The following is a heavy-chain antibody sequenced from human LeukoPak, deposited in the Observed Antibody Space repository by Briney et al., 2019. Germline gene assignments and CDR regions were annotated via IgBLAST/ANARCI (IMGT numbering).Heavy chain of an antibody. D-gene: IGHD3-10*01. CDR3: ARDGYYGSGSYGFNY. V-gene: IGHV1-69*13. Sequence: SVKVSCKASGGTFSSYAISWVRQAPGQGLEWMGGIIPIFGTANYAQKFQGRVTITADESTSTAYMELSSLRSEDTAVYYCARDGYYGSGSYGFNYWGRGTLVTVSS. J-gene: IGHJ4*02. CDR2: IIPIFGTA. CDR1: GGTFSSYA.